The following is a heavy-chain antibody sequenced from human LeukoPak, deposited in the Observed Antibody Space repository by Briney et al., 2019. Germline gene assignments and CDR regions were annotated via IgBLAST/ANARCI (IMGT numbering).Heavy chain of an antibody. D-gene: IGHD1-1*01. CDR1: GDSIISGGYH. CDR2: IYNSGSP. V-gene: IGHV4-31*03. CDR3: AGDHTGNGHFDY. Sequence: SETLSLTCTVSGDSIISGGYHWSWIRQHPGKGLEWIGHIYNSGSPFYNTSLKSRVTISVDTSKNQFSLKLSSVTAADTAVYFCAGDHTGNGHFDYWGQGTLVTVSS. J-gene: IGHJ4*02.